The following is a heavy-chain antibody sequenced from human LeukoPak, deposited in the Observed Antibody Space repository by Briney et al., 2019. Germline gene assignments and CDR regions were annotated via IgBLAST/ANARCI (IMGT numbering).Heavy chain of an antibody. V-gene: IGHV3-48*04. CDR3: ARDPTSSFYGPGSYHFDY. J-gene: IGHJ4*02. Sequence: GGSLRLSCAASGFTFSSYSMNWVRQAPGKGLEWVSYISSSSSTIYYADSVKGRFTISRDNAKNSLYLQMNSLRAEDTAVYYCARDPTSSFYGPGSYHFDYWGQGTLVTVSS. D-gene: IGHD3-10*01. CDR1: GFTFSSYS. CDR2: ISSSSSTI.